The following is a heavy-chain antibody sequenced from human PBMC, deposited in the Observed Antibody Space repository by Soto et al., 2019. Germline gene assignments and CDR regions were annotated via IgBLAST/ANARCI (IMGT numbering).Heavy chain of an antibody. D-gene: IGHD3-9*01. CDR2: INHSGST. J-gene: IGHJ4*02. Sequence: SETLSLTCAVYGGSFSGYYWSWIRQPPGKGLEWIEEINHSGSTNYNPSLKSRVTISVDKSKSQFPLKLNSVTAAGSAVYFCARLEGLATISYYFDFWGPGALVTVS. CDR3: ARLEGLATISYYFDF. CDR1: GGSFSGYY. V-gene: IGHV4-34*01.